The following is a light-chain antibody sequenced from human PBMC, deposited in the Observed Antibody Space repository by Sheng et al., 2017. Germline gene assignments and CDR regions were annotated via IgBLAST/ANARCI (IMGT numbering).Light chain of an antibody. CDR2: GAS. J-gene: IGKJ4*01. CDR1: HSVSSRY. Sequence: DNVLTQSPGTLSLSPGERATLSCRASHSVSSRYLAWYQLKPGQAPRLLIFGASIRAIGIPDRFSGSGSGTDFTLTISRLEAEDFAVYYCQKYDYSGVLFGGRDQGGDQT. CDR3: QKYDYSGVL. V-gene: IGKV3-20*01.